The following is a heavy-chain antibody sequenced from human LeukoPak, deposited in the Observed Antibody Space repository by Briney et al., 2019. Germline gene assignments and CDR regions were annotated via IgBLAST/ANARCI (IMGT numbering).Heavy chain of an antibody. V-gene: IGHV3-30*02. J-gene: IGHJ6*03. CDR3: ARGGGIVGATRRYYYYYYMDV. CDR1: GFTFSSYG. D-gene: IGHD1-26*01. Sequence: PGGSLRLSCAASGFTFSSYGMHWVRQAPGKGLEWVAFIRYDGSNKYYADSVKGRFTISRDNSKNTLYLQMNSLRAEDTAVYYCARGGGIVGATRRYYYYYYMDVWGKGTTVTVSS. CDR2: IRYDGSNK.